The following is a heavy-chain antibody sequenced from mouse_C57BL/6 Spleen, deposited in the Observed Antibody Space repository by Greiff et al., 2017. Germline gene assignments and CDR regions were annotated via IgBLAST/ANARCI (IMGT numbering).Heavy chain of an antibody. D-gene: IGHD4-1*01. CDR2: INYDGSSP. J-gene: IGHJ2*01. CDR1: GFTFSDYY. V-gene: IGHV5-16*01. CDR3: ARGTGTHFDY. Sequence: EVKLVESEGGLVQPGSSMKLSCTASGFTFSDYYMAWVRQVPEKGLEWVANINYDGSSPYYLASLKSRFIISRDNAKNILYLQMSRLKSAYTATYYCARGTGTHFDYWGQGTTLTVAS.